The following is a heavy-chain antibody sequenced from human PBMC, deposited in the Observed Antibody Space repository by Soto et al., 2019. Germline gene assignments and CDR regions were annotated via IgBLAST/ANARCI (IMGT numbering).Heavy chain of an antibody. J-gene: IGHJ4*02. Sequence: EVQLVESGGGLVQPGGSLRLSCAASGFTFSSYWMHWVRQAPGKGLVWVSRINSDGSSTNYADSVKGQFTISRDNAKNTLYLQMNSRRAEDTAVYYCGRGASGSYRRDYWGQGTLVTVSS. CDR2: INSDGSST. D-gene: IGHD3-10*01. V-gene: IGHV3-74*01. CDR3: GRGASGSYRRDY. CDR1: GFTFSSYW.